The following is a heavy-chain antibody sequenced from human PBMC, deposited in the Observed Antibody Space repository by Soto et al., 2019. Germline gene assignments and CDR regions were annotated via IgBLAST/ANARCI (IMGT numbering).Heavy chain of an antibody. CDR2: IYYSGST. J-gene: IGHJ4*02. V-gene: IGHV4-31*03. CDR1: GGSISSGGYY. D-gene: IGHD3-22*01. Sequence: QVQLQESGPGLVKPSQTLSLTCTVSGGSISSGGYYWSWIRQHPGKGLEWIGYIYYSGSTYYNPSLKSRVTLSVDTSKNQFSLKLSSVTAADTAVYYCARAAGGRNYYDSSGYYGGYFDYWGQGTLVTVSS. CDR3: ARAAGGRNYYDSSGYYGGYFDY.